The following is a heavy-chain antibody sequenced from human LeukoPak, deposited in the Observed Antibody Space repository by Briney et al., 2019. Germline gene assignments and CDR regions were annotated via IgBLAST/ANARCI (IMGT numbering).Heavy chain of an antibody. CDR1: GFTFSSYG. J-gene: IGHJ4*02. D-gene: IGHD3-10*01. CDR2: IRYDESNK. V-gene: IGHV3-30*02. Sequence: GGSLRLSCAASGFTFSSYGIHWVRQAPGKGLEWVAFIRYDESNKYYADSVKGRFTISRDNSKNTLYLQMNSLRAEDTAVYYCAKDRRAGSYDYWGQGTLVTVSS. CDR3: AKDRRAGSYDY.